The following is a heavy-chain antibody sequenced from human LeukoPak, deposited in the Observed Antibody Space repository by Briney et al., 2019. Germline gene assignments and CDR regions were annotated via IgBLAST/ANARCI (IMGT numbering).Heavy chain of an antibody. CDR3: ARDPTIRFLEWLPHLGGWYYGMDV. Sequence: ASVKVSCKASGYTFTSYYMHWVRQAPGQGLEWMGIINPSGGSTSYAQKFQGRVTMTRDTSTSTVYMELSSLRSDDTAVYYCARDPTIRFLEWLPHLGGWYYGMDVWGQGTTVTVSS. J-gene: IGHJ6*02. CDR1: GYTFTSYY. V-gene: IGHV1-46*01. CDR2: INPSGGST. D-gene: IGHD3-3*01.